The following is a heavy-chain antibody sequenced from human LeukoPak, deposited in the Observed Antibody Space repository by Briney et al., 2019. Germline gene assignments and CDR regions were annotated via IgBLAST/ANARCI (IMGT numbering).Heavy chain of an antibody. CDR3: ARAGTRY. CDR1: GFTFSGCG. V-gene: IGHV3-30*02. CDR2: IRYDGSNE. J-gene: IGHJ4*02. Sequence: GGSLRLSCAASGFTFSGCGMHWVRQAPGKGLEWVTFIRYDGSNEYYADSVKGRFTISRDNSKNTLFLQMNSLRAEDTAVYYCARAGTRYWGQGTLVTVSS.